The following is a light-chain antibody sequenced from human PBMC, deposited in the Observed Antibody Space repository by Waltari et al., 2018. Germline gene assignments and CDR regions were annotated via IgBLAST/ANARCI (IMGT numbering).Light chain of an antibody. J-gene: IGLJ2*01. Sequence: SYDLTQPPPVSVSPGQQASLLCSGAKLGEQYTCWYQQRPGQSPVLVIYQDSKRPSGLPERFSGSSSGNTATLTISGTQATDEADYYCQAWGITTVVFGGGTRLTVL. CDR2: QDS. CDR3: QAWGITTVV. V-gene: IGLV3-1*01. CDR1: KLGEQY.